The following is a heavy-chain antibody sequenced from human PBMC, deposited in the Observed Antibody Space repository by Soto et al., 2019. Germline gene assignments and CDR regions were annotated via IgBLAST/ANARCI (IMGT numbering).Heavy chain of an antibody. CDR2: IYPRDSVT. CDR3: ARDGAGYSSGWYAGSVTYYYYYGMDV. D-gene: IGHD6-19*01. Sequence: GESLKISCRGFGYTFTSYCIAWVRQMPGKGLEWMGIIYPRDSVTRYSPSFQGQVTISADKSISTAYLQWSSLKASDTAMYYCARDGAGYSSGWYAGSVTYYYYYGMDVWGQGTTVTVS. CDR1: GYTFTSYC. J-gene: IGHJ6*02. V-gene: IGHV5-51*01.